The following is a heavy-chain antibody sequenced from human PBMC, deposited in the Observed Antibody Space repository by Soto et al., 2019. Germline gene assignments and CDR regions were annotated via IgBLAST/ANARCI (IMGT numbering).Heavy chain of an antibody. J-gene: IGHJ4*02. CDR3: AGLYHYDSSGYYYY. Sequence: ASVKVSCKASGNSFTTYYMHWVRQAPGQGLEWMGIINPSGGRTTYAQKFQGRVTMTRDPSTSTFHMELSSLTSEDTAVYYCAGLYHYDSSGYYYYWGQGTLVTVSS. D-gene: IGHD3-22*01. V-gene: IGHV1-46*01. CDR1: GNSFTTYY. CDR2: INPSGGRT.